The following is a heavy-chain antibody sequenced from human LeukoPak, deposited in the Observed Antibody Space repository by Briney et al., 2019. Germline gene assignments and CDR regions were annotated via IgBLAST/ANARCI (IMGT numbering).Heavy chain of an antibody. J-gene: IGHJ4*02. Sequence: PSETLSLTCAVYGGSFSGYYWSWIRQPPGKGLEWIGEINHSGSTNYNPSLKSRVTISVDTSKNQFSLKLSSVTAADTAVYYCAREPLTGTTYFDYWGQGTLVTVSS. CDR3: AREPLTGTTYFDY. D-gene: IGHD1-7*01. CDR1: GGSFSGYY. V-gene: IGHV4-34*01. CDR2: INHSGST.